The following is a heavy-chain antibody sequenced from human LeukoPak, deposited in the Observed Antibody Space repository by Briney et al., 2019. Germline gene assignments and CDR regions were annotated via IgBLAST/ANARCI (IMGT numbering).Heavy chain of an antibody. V-gene: IGHV3-23*01. CDR2: VSNSGGTT. J-gene: IGHJ4*02. CDR1: GFTFSNYA. D-gene: IGHD3-22*01. Sequence: PGGSLRLSCAASGFTFSNYAMTWVRQGPGKGLEWVSTVSNSGGTTYYADSVKGRFTISRDNSKNTLYLQMSSLRAEDTAVYYCVKDGLVVVITYYFDYWGQGTLVTVSS. CDR3: VKDGLVVVITYYFDY.